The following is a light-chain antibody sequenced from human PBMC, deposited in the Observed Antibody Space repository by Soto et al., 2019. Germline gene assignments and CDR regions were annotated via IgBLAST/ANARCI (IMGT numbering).Light chain of an antibody. CDR1: SGHSTYI. J-gene: IGLJ3*02. Sequence: QLVLTQSSSASASLGSSVRLTCTLSSGHSTYIIAWHQQQPGKAPRYLMKVEGGGSYDQGTGVPDRFSGSRSGADRYLTISNHQSEDEADYYCETWDSNTRVFGGGTKLTVL. V-gene: IGLV4-60*03. CDR2: VEGGGSY. CDR3: ETWDSNTRV.